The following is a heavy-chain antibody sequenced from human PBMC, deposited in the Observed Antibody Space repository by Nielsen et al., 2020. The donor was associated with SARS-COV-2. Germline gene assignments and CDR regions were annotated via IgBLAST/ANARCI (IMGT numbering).Heavy chain of an antibody. CDR3: ARGLGYSSGWYQYYFDY. V-gene: IGHV1-8*01. CDR1: GCTFTSYD. J-gene: IGHJ4*02. D-gene: IGHD6-19*01. Sequence: ASVKVSCKASGCTFTSYDINWVRQATGQGLEWMGWMNPNSGNTDYAQNFQGRVTMTRNTSISTAYMELSSLKSEDTAVYYCARGLGYSSGWYQYYFDYWGRGTLVTVSS. CDR2: MNPNSGNT.